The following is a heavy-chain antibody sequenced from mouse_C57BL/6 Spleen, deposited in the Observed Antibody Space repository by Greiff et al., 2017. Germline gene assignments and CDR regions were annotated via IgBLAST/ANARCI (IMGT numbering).Heavy chain of an antibody. J-gene: IGHJ4*01. D-gene: IGHD2-4*01. CDR1: GYTFTSYW. CDR2: IDPNSGGT. CDR3: ARSYDYDVYYAMDY. Sequence: QVHVKQSGAELVKPGASVKLSCKASGYTFTSYWMHWVKQRPGRGLEWIGRIDPNSGGTKYNEKFKSKATLTVDKPSSTAYMQLSSLTSEDSAVYYCARSYDYDVYYAMDYWCQGTSVTVSS. V-gene: IGHV1-72*01.